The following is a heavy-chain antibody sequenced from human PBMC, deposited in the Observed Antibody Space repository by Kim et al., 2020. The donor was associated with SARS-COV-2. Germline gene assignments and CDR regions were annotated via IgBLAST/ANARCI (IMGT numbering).Heavy chain of an antibody. D-gene: IGHD3-16*01. CDR3: GRSRVGSHFDY. V-gene: IGHV6-1*01. CDR2: K. Sequence: KDYAGCVKSRITNDPDTSKNQFSLELNSVTPEDTAVYYCGRSRVGSHFDYWGQGTLVTVSS. J-gene: IGHJ4*02.